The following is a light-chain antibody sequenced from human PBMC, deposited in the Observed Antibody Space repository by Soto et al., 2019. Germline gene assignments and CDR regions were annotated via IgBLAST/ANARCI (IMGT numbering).Light chain of an antibody. J-gene: IGKJ4*01. Sequence: EVVMTQSPATLSLSPGERATLSCRASQSVRSYLAWYRQKPGQAPRLLIYDASNRATGIPARFSGSGSGTDSTLTISSLEPEDFAVYYCQQRSNWPLLTVGGGTKV. CDR1: QSVRSY. V-gene: IGKV3-11*01. CDR3: QQRSNWPLLT. CDR2: DAS.